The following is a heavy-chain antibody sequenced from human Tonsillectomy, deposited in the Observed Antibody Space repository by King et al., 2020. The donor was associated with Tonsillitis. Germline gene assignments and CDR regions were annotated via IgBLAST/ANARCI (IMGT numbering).Heavy chain of an antibody. CDR3: ASNSSGRRGYFDL. CDR2: IYYSGST. CDR1: GGSISSSSYY. D-gene: IGHD6-19*01. V-gene: IGHV4-39*01. Sequence: LQLQESGPGLVKPSETLSLTCTVSGGSISSSSYYWGWIRQPPGKGLEWIGSIYYSGSTYYNPSLKSRVTISVDTPKNQFSLKLSSVTAADTAVYYCASNSSGRRGYFDLWGRGTLVTVSS. J-gene: IGHJ2*01.